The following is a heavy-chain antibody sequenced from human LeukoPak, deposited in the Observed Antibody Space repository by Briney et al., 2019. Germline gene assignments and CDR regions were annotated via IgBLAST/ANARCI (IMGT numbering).Heavy chain of an antibody. D-gene: IGHD2-2*01. CDR3: ARDLPNHCSSTSCYGYYMDV. CDR2: ISSSSSYI. CDR1: GSTFSSYS. J-gene: IGHJ6*03. V-gene: IGHV3-21*01. Sequence: GGSLRLSCAASGSTFSSYSMNWVRQAPGKGLEWVSSISSSSSYIYYADSVKGRFTISRDNAKNSLYLQMNSLRAEDTAVYYCARDLPNHCSSTSCYGYYMDVWGKGTTVTVSS.